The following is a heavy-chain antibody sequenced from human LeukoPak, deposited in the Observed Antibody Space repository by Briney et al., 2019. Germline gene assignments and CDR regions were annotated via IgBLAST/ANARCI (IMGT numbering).Heavy chain of an antibody. Sequence: SETLSLTCAVYGGSFSGYYWSWIRQPPGKGLEWIGEINHSGSTNYNPSLKSRVTISVDTSKNQFSLKLSSVTAADTAVYYCARAGYSYGSDYWGQGTLVTVSS. CDR1: GGSFSGYY. CDR3: ARAGYSYGSDY. CDR2: INHSGST. J-gene: IGHJ4*02. D-gene: IGHD5-18*01. V-gene: IGHV4-34*09.